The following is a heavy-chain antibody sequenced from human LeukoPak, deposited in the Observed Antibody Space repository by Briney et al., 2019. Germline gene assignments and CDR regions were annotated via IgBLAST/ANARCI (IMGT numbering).Heavy chain of an antibody. CDR3: AKDAGFCSSTSCYLVPGY. D-gene: IGHD2-2*01. Sequence: AGGSLRLSCAASGFTFSSYAMSWVRQAPGKGLEWVSAISGSGGSTYYADSVKGRFTISRDNSKNTLYLQMNSLRAEDTAVYYCAKDAGFCSSTSCYLVPGYWGQGTLVTVSS. CDR2: ISGSGGST. V-gene: IGHV3-23*01. CDR1: GFTFSSYA. J-gene: IGHJ4*02.